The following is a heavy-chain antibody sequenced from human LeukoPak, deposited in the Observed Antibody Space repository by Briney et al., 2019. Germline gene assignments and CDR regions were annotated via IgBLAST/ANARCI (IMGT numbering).Heavy chain of an antibody. J-gene: IGHJ4*02. V-gene: IGHV4-39*01. Sequence: SETLSLTCTVSGGAISSSSYYWGWIRQPPGKGLEWIGSINYSGNIYYNPSLNSRVTISVDTSKTQFSLKLSSVTAADTAVYYCARLSDYWAQGTLVTVSS. CDR2: INYSGNI. CDR3: ARLSDY. CDR1: GGAISSSSYY.